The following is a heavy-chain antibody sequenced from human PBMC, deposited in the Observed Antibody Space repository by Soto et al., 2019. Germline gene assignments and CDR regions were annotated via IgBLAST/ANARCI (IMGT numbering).Heavy chain of an antibody. CDR1: GFTFSSYG. CDR3: ARDVGDYVWGSYRHYYYYGMDV. J-gene: IGHJ6*02. V-gene: IGHV3-33*01. D-gene: IGHD3-16*02. Sequence: QVQLVESGGGVVQPGRSLRLSCAASGFTFSSYGMHWVRQAPGKGLEWVAVIWYDGSNKYYADSVKGRFTISRDNSKNTLYLQRNSLRADDTAVYYCARDVGDYVWGSYRHYYYYGMDVWGQGTTVTVSS. CDR2: IWYDGSNK.